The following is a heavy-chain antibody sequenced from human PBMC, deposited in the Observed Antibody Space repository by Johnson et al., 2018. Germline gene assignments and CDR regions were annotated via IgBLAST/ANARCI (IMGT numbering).Heavy chain of an antibody. J-gene: IGHJ6*03. Sequence: QVQLVQSGGGVVQPGRSLRLSCAASGFTFSSYGMHWVRQAPGKGLEWVAVISYDGSNKYYADSVKGRFTISRANSKNTQYLQMNSLSAEDTAVYYCAKDRGRASSHYYYMDVWGKGTTVTVSS. CDR2: ISYDGSNK. V-gene: IGHV3-30*18. D-gene: IGHD2-15*01. CDR1: GFTFSSYG. CDR3: AKDRGRASSHYYYMDV.